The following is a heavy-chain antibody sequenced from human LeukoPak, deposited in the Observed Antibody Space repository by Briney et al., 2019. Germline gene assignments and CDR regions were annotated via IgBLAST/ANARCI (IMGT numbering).Heavy chain of an antibody. Sequence: AGGSLRLSCAASGFTFSSYSMNWVRQAPGKGLEWVSYISSSSSTIYYADSVKGRFTISRDNAKNSLYLQMNSLRAEDTAVYCCARDSSSWYGSFDYWGQGTLVTVSS. J-gene: IGHJ4*02. CDR2: ISSSSSTI. D-gene: IGHD6-13*01. V-gene: IGHV3-48*01. CDR3: ARDSSSWYGSFDY. CDR1: GFTFSSYS.